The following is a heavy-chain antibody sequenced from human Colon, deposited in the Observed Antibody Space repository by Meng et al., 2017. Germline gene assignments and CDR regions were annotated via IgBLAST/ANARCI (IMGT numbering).Heavy chain of an antibody. CDR2: INIGNGNT. J-gene: IGHJ4*02. D-gene: IGHD2-21*01. CDR3: ARDKGDWVLGDY. CDR1: GYTFTSHA. Sequence: QAQFVQSGAEVKKPGASVKLACKASGYTFTSHALYWLRQAPGQRPEWMGWINIGNGNTKYSQNFQGRVTFTRDTSASTAYMELNSLRSEDTAVYYCARDKGDWVLGDYWGQGTLVTVSS. V-gene: IGHV1-3*04.